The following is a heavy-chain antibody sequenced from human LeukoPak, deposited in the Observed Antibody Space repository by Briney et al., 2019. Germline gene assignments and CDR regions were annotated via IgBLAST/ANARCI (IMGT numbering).Heavy chain of an antibody. J-gene: IGHJ4*02. V-gene: IGHV3-30*03. CDR2: ISYDGNHK. D-gene: IGHD1-1*01. CDR3: VRERTTTYYFDS. Sequence: GGSLRLSCAASGFTFSDYYMSWIRQAPGKGLEWVAVISYDGNHKYYGDSVKGRFTISRDNSKNNSKDTLYLQMNSLRDEDTAVYYCVRERTTTYYFDSWGQGTLVTVSS. CDR1: GFTFSDYY.